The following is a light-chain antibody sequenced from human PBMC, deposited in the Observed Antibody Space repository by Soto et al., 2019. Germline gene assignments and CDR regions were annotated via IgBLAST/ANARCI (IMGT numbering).Light chain of an antibody. Sequence: DIQMTQSPSPLSASVGDRVTTTCQASQSISVWLAWYQQKAGKAPNLLIYKASRLESGVPSRFSGSGSETEFTLTISGLQPGDSATYYCQQYNSYSPTLGQGTKVDIK. CDR1: QSISVW. J-gene: IGKJ1*01. V-gene: IGKV1-5*03. CDR3: QQYNSYSPT. CDR2: KAS.